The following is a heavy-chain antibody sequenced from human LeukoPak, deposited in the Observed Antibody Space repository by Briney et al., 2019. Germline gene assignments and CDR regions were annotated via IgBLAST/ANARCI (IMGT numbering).Heavy chain of an antibody. V-gene: IGHV3-64D*06. CDR1: GFTFSTYA. D-gene: IGHD3-16*01. Sequence: PGRSLRLSCSASGFTFSTYAMHWVRQAPGKGLEYVSAISSNGGRTYYADSVKGRFTISRDNSKNTLYLQMSSLRSEDTAVYSCVKAFAYFDYWGQGTLVTVSS. J-gene: IGHJ4*02. CDR3: VKAFAYFDY. CDR2: ISSNGGRT.